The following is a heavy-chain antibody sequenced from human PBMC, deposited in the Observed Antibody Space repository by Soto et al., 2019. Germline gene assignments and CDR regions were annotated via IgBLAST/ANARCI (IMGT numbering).Heavy chain of an antibody. V-gene: IGHV4-59*01. Sequence: SETLSLTCTVSGGSISSYYWSWIRQPPGKGLEWIGYIYYSGSTNYNPSLKSRVTISVDTSKNQFSLKLSSVTAADTAVYYCARGLRNYYYGKDVWGQGTTVTVSS. D-gene: IGHD5-12*01. CDR1: GGSISSYY. J-gene: IGHJ6*02. CDR3: ARGLRNYYYGKDV. CDR2: IYYSGST.